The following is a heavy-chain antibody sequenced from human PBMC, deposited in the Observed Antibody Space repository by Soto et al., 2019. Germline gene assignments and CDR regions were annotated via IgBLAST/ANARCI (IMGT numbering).Heavy chain of an antibody. D-gene: IGHD3-3*01. Sequence: PGGSLRLSCMASGYDFRTYSMNWVRQAPGQGLEWIAYVSLDSDTIQYADSVKGRFTISRDDAENSLYLQMDSLRDEDTATYYCARLYYDYVWGQGTTVTSP. V-gene: IGHV3-48*02. CDR2: VSLDSDTI. CDR3: ARLYYDYV. CDR1: GYDFRTYS. J-gene: IGHJ6*02.